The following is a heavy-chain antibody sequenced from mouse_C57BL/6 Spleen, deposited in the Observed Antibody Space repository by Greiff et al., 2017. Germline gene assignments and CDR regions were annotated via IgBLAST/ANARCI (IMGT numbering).Heavy chain of an antibody. J-gene: IGHJ4*01. CDR3: AREEPRAMDY. V-gene: IGHV1-55*01. Sequence: VQLQQPGAELVKPGASVKVSCKASGYTFTSYWITWVKQRPGQGLEWIGDIYPGSGSTNYNEKFTSKATLTVDTSSSTAYMQLSSLTSEDSAVYYCAREEPRAMDYWGQGTSVTVSS. CDR1: GYTFTSYW. CDR2: IYPGSGST. D-gene: IGHD6-1*01.